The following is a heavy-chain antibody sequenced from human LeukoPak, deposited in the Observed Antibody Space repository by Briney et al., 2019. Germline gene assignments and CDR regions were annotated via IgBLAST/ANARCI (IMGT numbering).Heavy chain of an antibody. CDR1: GGTFSSYA. D-gene: IGHD4-23*01. J-gene: IGHJ3*02. CDR3: ARVQPGVTWRFDI. CDR2: IIPILGIA. Sequence: SVKVSCKASGGTFSSYAISWVRQAPGQGLEWMGRIIPILGIANYAQKFQGRVTITADKSTSTAYMELSSLRSEDTAVYYCARVQPGVTWRFDIWGQGTMVTVSS. V-gene: IGHV1-69*04.